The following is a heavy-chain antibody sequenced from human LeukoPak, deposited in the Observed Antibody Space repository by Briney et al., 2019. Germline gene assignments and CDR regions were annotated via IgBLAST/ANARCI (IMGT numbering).Heavy chain of an antibody. CDR3: AKGGCRGTCNPLAY. V-gene: IGHV3-23*01. D-gene: IGHD2-15*01. CDR2: SGDSDGST. CDR1: GFTFSGSG. J-gene: IGHJ4*02. Sequence: GGSLRLSCAASGFTFSGSGMSWVRQAPGRGLEWISSSGDSDGSTYYADSLKGRFTISRDNSKNTLYLQMNNLRAEDTAVYYCAKGGCRGTCNPLAYWGQGALVTVSP.